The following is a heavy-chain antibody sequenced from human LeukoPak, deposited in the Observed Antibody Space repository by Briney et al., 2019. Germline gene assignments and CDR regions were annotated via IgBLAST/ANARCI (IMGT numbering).Heavy chain of an antibody. CDR1: ELTFSRYA. V-gene: IGHV3-30*18. CDR3: AKDPTGRCQYYGLDV. CDR2: KSFDGSHK. Sequence: GGSLRLSCVASELTFSRYAMHWVRQVPGKGLEWVAVKSFDGSHKYYADSVKGRFAVSRDNSKNTLFLQMNRLSPEDTAVYYCAKDPTGRCQYYGLDVWGQGTTVTVSS. D-gene: IGHD4-17*01. J-gene: IGHJ6*02.